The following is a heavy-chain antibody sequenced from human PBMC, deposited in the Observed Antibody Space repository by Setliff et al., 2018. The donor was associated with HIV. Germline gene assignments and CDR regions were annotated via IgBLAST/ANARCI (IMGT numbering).Heavy chain of an antibody. CDR2: IYTTGST. CDR1: GDSISNYY. CDR3: ARSQRGYSGRYSFEY. V-gene: IGHV4-4*09. Sequence: SETLSLTCTVSGDSISNYYWSWVRQPPGKGLEWIGYIYTTGSTNYNPSLKSRVTMSVDTSKNQFSLRLTSVTAADTAVYYCARSQRGYSGRYSFEYWGQGRRVTVSS. J-gene: IGHJ4*02. D-gene: IGHD5-12*01.